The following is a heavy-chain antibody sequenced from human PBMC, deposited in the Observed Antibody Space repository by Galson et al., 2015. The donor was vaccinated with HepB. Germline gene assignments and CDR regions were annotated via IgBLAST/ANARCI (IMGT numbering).Heavy chain of an antibody. D-gene: IGHD2-2*01. Sequence: VKVSCKASGYTFPSYYMFWVRQAPGQGLEWMGLINPSGDSATYSQKFQGTVTMTRDTSTSTVYMELSSLRSEDTAVYYCARYSSTMAFDYWGQGTLVTVSS. CDR2: INPSGDSA. CDR1: GYTFPSYY. J-gene: IGHJ4*02. V-gene: IGHV1-46*01. CDR3: ARYSSTMAFDY.